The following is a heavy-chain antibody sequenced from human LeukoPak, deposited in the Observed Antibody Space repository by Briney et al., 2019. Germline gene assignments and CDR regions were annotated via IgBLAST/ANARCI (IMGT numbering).Heavy chain of an antibody. CDR1: GFTFSSYA. CDR3: ARDGDAAPDYYYYGMDV. Sequence: GGSLRLSCAASGFTFSSYAMSWVRQAPGKGLEWVSAISGSGGSTYYADSVKGRFTISRDNAKNSLYLQMNSLRAEDTAVYYCARDGDAAPDYYYYGMDVWGQGTTVTVSS. V-gene: IGHV3-23*01. J-gene: IGHJ6*02. CDR2: ISGSGGST. D-gene: IGHD7-27*01.